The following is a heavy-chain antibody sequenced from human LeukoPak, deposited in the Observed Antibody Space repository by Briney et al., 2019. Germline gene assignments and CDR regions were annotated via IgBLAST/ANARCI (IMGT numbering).Heavy chain of an antibody. V-gene: IGHV4-39*07. J-gene: IGHJ4*02. CDR1: GHSISSSSYY. CDR3: ARGGRWLRRPFDY. Sequence: SETVSLTCTVSGHSISSSSYYWGWIRQPPGKGLEWIGRIYYSGSTYYNPSLKSRVTISVDTSKNQFSLKLSSATAADTDVYYCARGGRWLRRPFDYWGQGTLVTVSS. D-gene: IGHD5-12*01. CDR2: IYYSGST.